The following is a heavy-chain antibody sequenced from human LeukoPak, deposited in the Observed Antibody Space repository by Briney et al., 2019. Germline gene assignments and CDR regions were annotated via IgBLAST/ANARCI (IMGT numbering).Heavy chain of an antibody. V-gene: IGHV3-30*02. J-gene: IGHJ5*02. D-gene: IGHD2/OR15-2a*01. CDR1: GFTFSSYG. Sequence: GGSLRLSCVASGFTFSSYGMHWVRQAPGKGLEWVAFIRYDGSNKYYADSVKGRFTISRDNSKNTLYLQMNSLRAEDTAVYYCARDKYDSDWFDPWGQGTLVTVSS. CDR3: ARDKYDSDWFDP. CDR2: IRYDGSNK.